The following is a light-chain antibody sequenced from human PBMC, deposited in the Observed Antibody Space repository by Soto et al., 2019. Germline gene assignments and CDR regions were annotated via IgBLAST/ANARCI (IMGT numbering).Light chain of an antibody. CDR1: QGISSY. V-gene: IGKV1-9*01. J-gene: IGKJ5*01. CDR3: QQLNSYPIT. Sequence: DIQLTQSPSFLSSSVGDRVTITCRASQGISSYLAWYQQKPGKAPKLLIYAASTLQSGVPSSFSGSGSGTEFTLTISSLQPEDLATFYCQQLNSYPITFGQGTRLEIK. CDR2: AAS.